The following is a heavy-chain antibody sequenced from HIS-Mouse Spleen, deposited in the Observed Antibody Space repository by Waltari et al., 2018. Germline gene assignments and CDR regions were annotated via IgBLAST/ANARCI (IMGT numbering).Heavy chain of an antibody. J-gene: IGHJ6*02. CDR3: ARDQGGPAGYYGMDV. Sequence: EVQLVESGGGLVKPGGSLRLSCAASGFTFSSYSMNWVRQAPGKGLEWVSSISISSSYIYYADSVKGRFTISRDNAKNSLYLQMNSLRAEDTAVYYCARDQGGPAGYYGMDVWGQGTTVTVSS. CDR1: GFTFSSYS. CDR2: ISISSSYI. D-gene: IGHD6-25*01. V-gene: IGHV3-21*01.